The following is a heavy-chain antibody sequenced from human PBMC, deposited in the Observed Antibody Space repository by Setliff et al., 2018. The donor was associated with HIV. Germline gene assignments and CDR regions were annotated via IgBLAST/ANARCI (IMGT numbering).Heavy chain of an antibody. V-gene: IGHV4-61*02. D-gene: IGHD1-1*01. Sequence: SETLSLTCTVSGGSISSGSYYWNWIRQPAGKGLEWIGLIYTSGSINYSPSFRGRRTISLDTSEKQFSVPLTSVPAVDTAVSYCARAEGDAYNSLPYFDSWGPGALVTVSS. CDR1: GGSISSGSYY. CDR2: IYTSGSI. CDR3: ARAEGDAYNSLPYFDS. J-gene: IGHJ4*02.